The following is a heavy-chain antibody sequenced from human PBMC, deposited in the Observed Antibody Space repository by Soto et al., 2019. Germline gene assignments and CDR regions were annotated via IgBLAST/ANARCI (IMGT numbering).Heavy chain of an antibody. CDR3: ARKSDSLIDY. Sequence: QVQLVESGGGVVQPGRSLRLSCATSGFPFRSYDMHWVRQAPGKGLEWVAVIWLDGSNKYYADSVRGRFTIPRDNSNHTVYLEMNSLRAEDSAVYYCARKSDSLIDYWGQGILVTVST. CDR2: IWLDGSNK. J-gene: IGHJ4*02. CDR1: GFPFRSYD. D-gene: IGHD3-22*01. V-gene: IGHV3-33*01.